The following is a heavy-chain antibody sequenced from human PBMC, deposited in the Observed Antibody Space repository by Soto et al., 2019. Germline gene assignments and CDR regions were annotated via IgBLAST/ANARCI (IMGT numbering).Heavy chain of an antibody. CDR1: GGSFSGYY. Sequence: TSETLSLTCAVYGGSFSGYYWSWIRQPPGKGLEWIGEINHSGSTNYNPSLKSRVTISVDTSKNQFSLKLSSVTAADTAVYYCAKLLGGNYYYMDVWGKGTTVTVSS. D-gene: IGHD2-15*01. CDR2: INHSGST. CDR3: AKLLGGNYYYMDV. V-gene: IGHV4-34*01. J-gene: IGHJ6*03.